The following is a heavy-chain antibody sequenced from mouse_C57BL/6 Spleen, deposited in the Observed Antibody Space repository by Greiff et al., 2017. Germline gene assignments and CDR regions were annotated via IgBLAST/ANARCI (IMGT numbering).Heavy chain of an antibody. Sequence: QVHVKQSGAELVRPGTSVKLSCKASGYTFTSYWMHWVKQRPGQGLEWIGVIDPSDSYTNYNQKFKGKATLTVDTSSSTAYMQLSSLTSEDSAVYYCARELGPYWYFDVWGTGTTVTVSS. CDR3: ARELGPYWYFDV. CDR1: GYTFTSYW. CDR2: IDPSDSYT. D-gene: IGHD4-1*01. J-gene: IGHJ1*03. V-gene: IGHV1-59*01.